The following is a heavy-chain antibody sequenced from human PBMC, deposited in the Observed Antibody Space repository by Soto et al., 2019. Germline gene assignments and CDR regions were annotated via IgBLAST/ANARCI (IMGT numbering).Heavy chain of an antibody. J-gene: IGHJ5*02. CDR1: GFTFSSYW. V-gene: IGHV3-7*01. Sequence: PGGSLRLSCAASGFTFSSYWMSWVRQAPGKGLEWVANIKHDGSEKYYVDSVKGRFTISRDNAKNSLYLQMNSLRAEDTAVYYCARKGSKFNYGGNPGWFDPWGQGTLVTVSS. CDR3: ARKGSKFNYGGNPGWFDP. D-gene: IGHD4-17*01. CDR2: IKHDGSEK.